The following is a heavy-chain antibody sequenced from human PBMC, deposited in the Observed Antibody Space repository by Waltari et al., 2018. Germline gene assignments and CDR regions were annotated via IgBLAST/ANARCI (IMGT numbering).Heavy chain of an antibody. CDR3: AKSSGRLTYYFDS. Sequence: EVQLLESGGGLVQPGGSLRLYCAASGFTFSSYGLSWVRLAPGKGLQWVSAITGGGGSTYSADSVKGRFSIFRDNSKNTVYLQMRSLRAEDTAIYYCAKSSGRLTYYFDSWGRGTLVTVSS. J-gene: IGHJ4*02. CDR2: ITGGGGST. D-gene: IGHD6-19*01. CDR1: GFTFSSYG. V-gene: IGHV3-23*01.